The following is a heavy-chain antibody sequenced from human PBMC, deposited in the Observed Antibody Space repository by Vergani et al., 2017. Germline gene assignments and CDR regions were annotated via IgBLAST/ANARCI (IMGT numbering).Heavy chain of an antibody. V-gene: IGHV3-30*04. J-gene: IGHJ3*02. CDR1: GFTFSSYA. CDR3: HSRDSRDAFDI. Sequence: QVQLVESGGGVVQPGRSLRLSCAASGFTFSSYAMHWVRQAPGKGLEWVAVISYDGSNKYYADSVKGRFTISRDNSKNTLYLQMNSLRAEDTAVYYCHSRDSRDAFDIWGQGTMVTVSS. CDR2: ISYDGSNK. D-gene: IGHD3-22*01.